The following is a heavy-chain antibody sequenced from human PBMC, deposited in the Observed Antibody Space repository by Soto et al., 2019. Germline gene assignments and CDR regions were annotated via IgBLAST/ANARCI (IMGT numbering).Heavy chain of an antibody. J-gene: IGHJ6*02. V-gene: IGHV4-30-4*01. CDR2: IYYSGST. CDR1: GGSISSGDYY. D-gene: IGHD3-10*01. CDR3: ARDLYYYGSGSYLPAYYGMDV. Sequence: ASETLSLTCSVSGGSISSGDYYWSWIRQPPGKGLEWIGYIYYSGSTYYNPSLKSRVTISVDTSKNQFSLKLSSVTAADTAVYYCARDLYYYGSGSYLPAYYGMDVWGQGTTVTSP.